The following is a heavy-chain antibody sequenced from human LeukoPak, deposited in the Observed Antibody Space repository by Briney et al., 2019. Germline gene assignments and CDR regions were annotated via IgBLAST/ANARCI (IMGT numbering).Heavy chain of an antibody. CDR3: ARDQDYDILTGYYYLLDY. J-gene: IGHJ4*02. CDR1: GGTFSSYA. Sequence: GASVKVSCKASGGTFSSYAISWVRQAPGQGLEWMGRIIPILGIANYAQKLQGRVTITADKSTSTAYMELSSLRSEDTAVYYCARDQDYDILTGYYYLLDYWGQGTLVTVSS. D-gene: IGHD3-9*01. CDR2: IIPILGIA. V-gene: IGHV1-69*04.